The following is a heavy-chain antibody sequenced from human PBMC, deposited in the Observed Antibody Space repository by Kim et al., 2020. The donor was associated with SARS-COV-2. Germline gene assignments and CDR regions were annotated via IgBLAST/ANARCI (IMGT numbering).Heavy chain of an antibody. Sequence: ASVKVSCKASGYTFTSYGISWVRQAPGQGLEWMGWISAYNGNTNYAQKLQGRVTMTTDASTSTAYMELRSLRSDDTAVYYCAGVAAYYGSPDYWGQGTLVTVSS. CDR2: ISAYNGNT. CDR1: GYTFTSYG. D-gene: IGHD3-10*01. J-gene: IGHJ4*02. CDR3: AGVAAYYGSPDY. V-gene: IGHV1-18*01.